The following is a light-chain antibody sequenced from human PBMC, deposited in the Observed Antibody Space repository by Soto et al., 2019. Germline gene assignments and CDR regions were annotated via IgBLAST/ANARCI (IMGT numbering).Light chain of an antibody. CDR3: SSDTVGDLYV. V-gene: IGLV2-14*01. CDR1: SSDIGAYNY. J-gene: IGLJ1*01. Sequence: QSALTQPASVSGSPGQSITISCTGTSSDIGAYNYVSWYQQYPGKGPKVMVYDVYSRPAGVSNRFSGSESGNTASLTISGLQPEDEADYYCSSDTVGDLYVFGTGTKLTVL. CDR2: DVY.